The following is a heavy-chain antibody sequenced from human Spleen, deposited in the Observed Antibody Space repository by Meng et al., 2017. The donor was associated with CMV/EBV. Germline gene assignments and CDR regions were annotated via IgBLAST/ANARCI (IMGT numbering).Heavy chain of an antibody. V-gene: IGHV1-18*01. J-gene: IGHJ3*02. CDR2: ISGYNGNT. CDR1: GYTFISYG. Sequence: ASVKVSCKASGYTFISYGISWVRQAPGQGLEWMGWISGYNGNTNYVQKLQDRVTMTTDTSTRTAYMELRSLGSDDTAVYYCAKSRNWSYDAFDIWGQGTMVTVSS. D-gene: IGHD1-14*01. CDR3: AKSRNWSYDAFDI.